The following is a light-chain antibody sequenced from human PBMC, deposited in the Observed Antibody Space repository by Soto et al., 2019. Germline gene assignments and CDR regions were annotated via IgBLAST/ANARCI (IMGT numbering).Light chain of an antibody. V-gene: IGLV2-14*01. CDR3: SSYPSSTTWV. J-gene: IGLJ3*02. CDR1: GSDVGFSKF. CDR2: EVS. Sequence: QSALTQPASVSGSPGQSITISCTGTGSDVGFSKFVSWHQQHPGKAPKLIIYEVSDRPSGVSNRFSGSKSGNTASLTISGLQAEDEADYYCSSYPSSTTWVFGGGTKLTVL.